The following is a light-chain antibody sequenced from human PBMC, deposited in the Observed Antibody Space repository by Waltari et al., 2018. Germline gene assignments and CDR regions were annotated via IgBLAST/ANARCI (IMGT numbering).Light chain of an antibody. CDR2: GAS. CDR1: QNIATF. CDR3: QQTYVFPRT. Sequence: DIQMTQSPPSLSASVVDKVTLPCRASQNIATFLNWFQHRPGQAPDLLIYGASTLHRGVPSRFTGSGSGTEFTLTISSVQPGDFATYYCQQTYVFPRTFGQGTKVEMK. V-gene: IGKV1-39*01. J-gene: IGKJ1*01.